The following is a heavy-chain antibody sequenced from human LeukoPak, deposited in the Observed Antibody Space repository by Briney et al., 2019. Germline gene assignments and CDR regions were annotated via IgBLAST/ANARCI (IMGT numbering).Heavy chain of an antibody. CDR3: ARARSGKWGLDY. V-gene: IGHV3-23*01. J-gene: IGHJ4*02. CDR2: ISGSGGST. D-gene: IGHD1-26*01. CDR1: GFTFSSCA. Sequence: GGSLRLSCAASGFTFSSCAMSWVRQAPGKGLEWVSAISGSGGSTYYADSVKGRFTISRDNSKNTLYLQMNSLRAEDTAVYYCARARSGKWGLDYWGQGTLVTVSS.